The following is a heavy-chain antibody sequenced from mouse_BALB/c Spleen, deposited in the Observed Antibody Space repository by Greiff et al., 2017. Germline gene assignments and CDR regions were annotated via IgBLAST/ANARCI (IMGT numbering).Heavy chain of an antibody. CDR2: IDPENGNT. J-gene: IGHJ3*01. CDR3: ARSPY. Sequence: EVQLQQSGAELVRSGASVKLSCTASGFNIKDYYMHWVKQRPEQGLEWIGWIDPENGNTIYDPKFQGKASITADTSSNTAYLQLSSLTSEDTAVYYCARSPYWGQGTLVTVSA. CDR1: GFNIKDYY. V-gene: IGHV14-1*02.